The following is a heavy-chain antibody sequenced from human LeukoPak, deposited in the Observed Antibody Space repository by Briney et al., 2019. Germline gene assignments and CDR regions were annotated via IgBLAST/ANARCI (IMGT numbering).Heavy chain of an antibody. V-gene: IGHV1-8*02. D-gene: IGHD6-13*01. Sequence: GASVKVSCKASGYTFTSYDINWVGQATGQGLRWMGWMNPNSGNTGYAQKLQGRVTMTTDTSTSTAYMELRSLRSDDTAVYYCARDNGYSSSWAFDYWGQGTLVTVSS. CDR1: GYTFTSYD. CDR2: MNPNSGNT. CDR3: ARDNGYSSSWAFDY. J-gene: IGHJ4*02.